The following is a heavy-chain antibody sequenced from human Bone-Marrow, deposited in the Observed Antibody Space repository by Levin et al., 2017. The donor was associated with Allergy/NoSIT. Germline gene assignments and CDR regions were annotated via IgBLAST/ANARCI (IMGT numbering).Heavy chain of an antibody. CDR1: GASISSSSYH. V-gene: IGHV4-39*01. D-gene: IGHD6-13*01. J-gene: IGHJ5*02. CDR2: IYYSGIT. Sequence: SETLSLTCTVSGASISSSSYHWGWIRQPPGKGLEWIGSIYYSGITYYNPSLRSRVTISVDTSKNQFSLSLSSVTAADTAVYYCAREMSSSPYPWGQGTLVTVSS. CDR3: AREMSSSPYP.